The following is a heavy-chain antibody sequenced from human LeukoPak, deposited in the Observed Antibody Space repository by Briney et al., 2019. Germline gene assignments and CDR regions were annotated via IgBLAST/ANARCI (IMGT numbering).Heavy chain of an antibody. D-gene: IGHD5-18*01. Sequence: SETLSLTCTVSGGSISSYYWSWIRQPPGKGLEWIGYIYYTGSTNYIPSLKSRVTISVDTSKNQFSLKLSSVTAADTAVYYCARVVYGYLYPFDYWGQGTLVTVSS. J-gene: IGHJ4*02. V-gene: IGHV4-59*01. CDR3: ARVVYGYLYPFDY. CDR1: GGSISSYY. CDR2: IYYTGST.